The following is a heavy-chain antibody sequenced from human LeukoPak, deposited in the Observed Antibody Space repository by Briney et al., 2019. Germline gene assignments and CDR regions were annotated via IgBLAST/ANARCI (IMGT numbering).Heavy chain of an antibody. CDR2: ISSSSSYI. CDR1: GFTFSSYS. V-gene: IGHV3-21*01. Sequence: GGSLRLSCAASGFTFSSYSMNWVRQAPGKGLEWVSSISSSSSYIYYADSVKGRFTISRDNAKNSLYLQVNSLRAEDTAVYYCARDGAGGDYEGGVDYWGQGTLVTVSS. J-gene: IGHJ4*02. CDR3: ARDGAGGDYEGGVDY. D-gene: IGHD4-17*01.